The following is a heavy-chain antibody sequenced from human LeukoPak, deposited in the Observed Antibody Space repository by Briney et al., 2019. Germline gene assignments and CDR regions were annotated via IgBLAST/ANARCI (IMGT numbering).Heavy chain of an antibody. CDR1: GFTFSSYW. J-gene: IGHJ4*02. Sequence: GGSLRLSCEASGFTFSSYWMSWVRQATGKGLEWVANIKQDGSEKYYVDSVKGRFTISRDNAKNSLYLQMNSLRAEDTAVYYCARDSADGYNIRFDYWGQGTLVTVSS. V-gene: IGHV3-7*01. CDR2: IKQDGSEK. D-gene: IGHD5-24*01. CDR3: ARDSADGYNIRFDY.